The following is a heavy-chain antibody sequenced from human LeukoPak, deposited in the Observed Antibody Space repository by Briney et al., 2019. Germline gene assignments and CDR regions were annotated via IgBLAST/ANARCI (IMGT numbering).Heavy chain of an antibody. CDR1: GGTFSSYA. V-gene: IGHV1-69*13. CDR3: AGYTLPSYKYCSSTSCYALSDNWFDP. D-gene: IGHD2-2*01. J-gene: IGHJ5*02. Sequence: GASVTVSCKASGGTFSSYAISWVRQAPGQGLEWMGGIIPIFGTANYAQKFQGRVTITADESTSTAYMELSSLRSEDTAVYYCAGYTLPSYKYCSSTSCYALSDNWFDPWGQGTLVTVSS. CDR2: IIPIFGTA.